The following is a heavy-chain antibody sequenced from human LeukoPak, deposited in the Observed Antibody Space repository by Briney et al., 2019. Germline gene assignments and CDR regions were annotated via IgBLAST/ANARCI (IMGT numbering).Heavy chain of an antibody. CDR3: ARVTRDDYVWGSYRLYAFDI. Sequence: SETLSLTCTVSGGSISSYYWSWIRQSAGKGLEWIGRIYTSGSTNYNPSLKSRVTISVDTSKNQFSLKLSSVTAADTAVYYCARVTRDDYVWGSYRLYAFDIWGQGTMVTVSS. J-gene: IGHJ3*02. V-gene: IGHV4-4*07. CDR1: GGSISSYY. D-gene: IGHD3-16*02. CDR2: IYTSGST.